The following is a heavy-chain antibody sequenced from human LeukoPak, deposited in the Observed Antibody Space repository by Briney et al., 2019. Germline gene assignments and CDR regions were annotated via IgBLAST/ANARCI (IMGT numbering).Heavy chain of an antibody. J-gene: IGHJ6*02. D-gene: IGHD3-10*01. Sequence: ASVKVSCKASGYTFTGYYMHWVRQAPGQGLEWMGWINPNSGGTNYAQKFQGRVTMTRDTSISTAYMELSRLRSDDTAVYYCAKDLLESFGLFTYYYGSGSPPALYGMDVWGQGTTVTVSS. CDR1: GYTFTGYY. V-gene: IGHV1-2*02. CDR3: AKDLLESFGLFTYYYGSGSPPALYGMDV. CDR2: INPNSGGT.